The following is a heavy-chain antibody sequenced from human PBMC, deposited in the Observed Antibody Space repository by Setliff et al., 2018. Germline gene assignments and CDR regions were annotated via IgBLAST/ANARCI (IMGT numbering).Heavy chain of an antibody. J-gene: IGHJ4*02. CDR1: GYSFISYD. D-gene: IGHD3-16*01. Sequence: ASVKVSCKASGYSFISYDINWVRQAPGQGLEWMGWMNPERDNTGYAQKFQGRVTMTGHASINTAYMELTSLTSEDTAVYYRARNPLGPEASTPGGYWGQGTLVTVSS. CDR2: MNPERDNT. V-gene: IGHV1-8*01. CDR3: ARNPLGPEASTPGGY.